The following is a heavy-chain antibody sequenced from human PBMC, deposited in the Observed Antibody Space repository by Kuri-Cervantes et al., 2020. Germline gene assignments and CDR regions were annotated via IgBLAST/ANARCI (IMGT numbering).Heavy chain of an antibody. D-gene: IGHD1-26*01. CDR1: GFTFSNAW. Sequence: GESLKISCAASGFTFSNAWMSWVRQAPGKGLEWVGRIKSKTDGGTTDYAAPVKGRFTISRDDSKNTLYLQMNSLRAEDTAVYYCVKDLGVGATPYYYYGMDVWGQGTTVTVSS. V-gene: IGHV3-15*01. CDR2: IKSKTDGGTT. J-gene: IGHJ6*02. CDR3: VKDLGVGATPYYYYGMDV.